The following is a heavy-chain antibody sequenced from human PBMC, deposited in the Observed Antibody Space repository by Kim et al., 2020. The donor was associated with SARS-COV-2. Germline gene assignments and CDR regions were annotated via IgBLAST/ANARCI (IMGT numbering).Heavy chain of an antibody. CDR1: GFTFRNYG. CDR3: AKDEATVTTSGFDY. D-gene: IGHD4-17*01. Sequence: GGSLRLSCVASGFTFRNYGMNWVRQPPGKGLEWVSRISGGGHNTYYAESVEGRFTISRDNSKTTLYLQVASLRAEDTAVYYCAKDEATVTTSGFDYWGQG. V-gene: IGHV3-23*01. J-gene: IGHJ4*02. CDR2: ISGGGHNT.